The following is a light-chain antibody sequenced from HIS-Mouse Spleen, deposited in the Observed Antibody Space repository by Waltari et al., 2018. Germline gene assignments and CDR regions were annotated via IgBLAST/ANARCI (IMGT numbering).Light chain of an antibody. J-gene: IGLJ3*02. V-gene: IGLV2-23*01. CDR1: SSDVGSYNL. CDR3: CSYAGSSTWV. CDR2: EGS. Sequence: QSALTQPASVSGSPGQSITISCTGTSSDVGSYNLVSWYQQHPGKAPKLMIYEGSKRPSWVSTRFSGSKSGNTASLTISGLQAEDEADYYCCSYAGSSTWVFGGGTKLTVL.